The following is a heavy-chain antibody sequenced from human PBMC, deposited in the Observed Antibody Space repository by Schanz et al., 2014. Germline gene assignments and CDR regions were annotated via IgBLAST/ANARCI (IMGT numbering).Heavy chain of an antibody. V-gene: IGHV3-15*01. Sequence: EVPLVESGGGLVQPGGSLRLSCAASTSIFNHAWMSWVRQAPGKGLEWLGRIKSKTDGETTDYAAPVKGRFSISRDDSQSTLYLQMNSLKIEDTAVYYCATASSPVREAGAGSSFHLWGQGTLVTVSP. CDR3: ATASSPVREAGAGSSFHL. CDR2: IKSKTDGETT. CDR1: TSIFNHAW. D-gene: IGHD6-13*01. J-gene: IGHJ5*02.